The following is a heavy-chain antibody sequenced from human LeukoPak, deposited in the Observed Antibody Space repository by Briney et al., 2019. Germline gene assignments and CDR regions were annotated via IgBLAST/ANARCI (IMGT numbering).Heavy chain of an antibody. Sequence: GGSLRLSCAASGFTFSSYAMHWVRQAPGKGLEWVAVISYDGSNKYYADSVKGRFTISRDNSKNTLYLQMNSLRAEDTAVYYCARDKGMYDFWSGYTYNWFDPWGQGTLVTVSS. V-gene: IGHV3-30*04. CDR1: GFTFSSYA. D-gene: IGHD3-3*01. J-gene: IGHJ5*02. CDR3: ARDKGMYDFWSGYTYNWFDP. CDR2: ISYDGSNK.